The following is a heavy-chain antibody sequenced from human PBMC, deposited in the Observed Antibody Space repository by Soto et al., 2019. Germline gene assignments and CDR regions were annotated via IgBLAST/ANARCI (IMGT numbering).Heavy chain of an antibody. J-gene: IGHJ4*02. CDR3: SKSLDY. CDR1: GFTFNSNW. V-gene: IGHV3-7*01. CDR2: INQDGSEK. Sequence: PGGSLRLSCAACGFTFNSNWMDWVRQAPGKGLEWVANINQDGSEKNYVDSVKGRFTISRDNAKNSLYLQMSSLTAEDSALYYCSKSLDYWGQGALVTVSS.